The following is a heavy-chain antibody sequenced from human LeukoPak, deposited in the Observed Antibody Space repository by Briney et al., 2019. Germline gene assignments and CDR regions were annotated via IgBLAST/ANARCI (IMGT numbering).Heavy chain of an antibody. Sequence: PSETLSLTCTVSGGSISSYYWSWIRQPPGKGLEWIGYIYYSGSTNYNPSLKSRVTISVDTSKNQFSLKLSSVTAADTAVYYCARDRSLGYCSSTSCHYYYYGMDVWGQGTTVTVSS. D-gene: IGHD2-2*01. V-gene: IGHV4-59*01. J-gene: IGHJ6*02. CDR2: IYYSGST. CDR3: ARDRSLGYCSSTSCHYYYYGMDV. CDR1: GGSISSYY.